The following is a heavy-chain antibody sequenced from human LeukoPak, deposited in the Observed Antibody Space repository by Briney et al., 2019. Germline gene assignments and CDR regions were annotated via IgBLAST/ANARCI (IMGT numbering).Heavy chain of an antibody. CDR2: IKEDGSGK. Sequence: PGGSLRLSCAASGFTFSSNWMSWVRQAPGKGLEWVANIKEDGSGKNYVDSVKGRFTISRDNAKNSLYLQMNSLRAEDTAVYYCARGGFRTDYWGQGTLVTVSS. CDR3: ARGGFRTDY. J-gene: IGHJ4*02. CDR1: GFTFSSNW. V-gene: IGHV3-7*01.